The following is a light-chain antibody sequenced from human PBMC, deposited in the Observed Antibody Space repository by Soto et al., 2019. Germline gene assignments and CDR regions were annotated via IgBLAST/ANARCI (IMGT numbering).Light chain of an antibody. CDR1: SSDVGNYNY. CDR3: SSFTSSNTHV. V-gene: IGLV2-14*01. J-gene: IGLJ1*01. CDR2: GVS. Sequence: QSALTQPASVSGPPGQSITISCTGTSSDVGNYNYVSWYQHHPGKAPKLLISGVSNRPSGISNRFSGSKSGNTASLTISGLQAEDEGHYYCSSFTSSNTHVFGTGTKVTVL.